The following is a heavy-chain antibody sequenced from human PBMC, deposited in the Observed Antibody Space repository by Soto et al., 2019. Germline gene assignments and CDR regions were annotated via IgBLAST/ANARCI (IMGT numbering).Heavy chain of an antibody. CDR2: VHHSWGS. V-gene: IGHV4-59*08. CDR1: GGSISSYY. J-gene: IGHJ6*02. CDR3: ARQGFGPLHGLVDV. Sequence: QVQLQESGPGLVKPSETLSLSCTVSGGSISSYYWSWFRQSPGKRMEWIGYVHHSWGSSYNPSLQSRVPISLDTSKSQFSLKVPSVTATDPAVYYCARQGFGPLHGLVDVWGQGTTVTVSS. D-gene: IGHD3-10*01.